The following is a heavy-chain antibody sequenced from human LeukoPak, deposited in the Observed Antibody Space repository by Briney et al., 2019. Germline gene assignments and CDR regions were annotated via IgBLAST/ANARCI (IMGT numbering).Heavy chain of an antibody. CDR3: TTLNLASGAP. J-gene: IGHJ5*02. CDR2: IKSSKDGGTT. D-gene: IGHD6-13*01. V-gene: IGHV3-15*01. CDR1: GFTFSIAW. Sequence: GGSLRLSCEASGFTFSIAWMTWVRQAPGRGLEWVGRIKSSKDGGTTDYAAPVKGRFSISRDDSRNTLFLQMNNLKSEDTAVYSCTTLNLASGAPWGQGTLVTVS.